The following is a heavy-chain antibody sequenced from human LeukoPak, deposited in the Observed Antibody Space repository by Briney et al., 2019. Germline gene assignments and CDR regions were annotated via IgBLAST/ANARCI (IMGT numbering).Heavy chain of an antibody. CDR1: GFTFSSYA. D-gene: IGHD1-26*01. CDR2: ISYDGSNK. J-gene: IGHJ3*02. V-gene: IGHV3-30*15. CDR3: AREGSGSYGLGGAFDI. Sequence: GGSLRLSCAASGFTFSSYAMHWVRQAPGKGVEWVAVISYDGSNKYYADSVKGRFTISRDNSKNTLYLQMSSLRAEDTAAYYCAREGSGSYGLGGAFDIWGQGTMVTVSS.